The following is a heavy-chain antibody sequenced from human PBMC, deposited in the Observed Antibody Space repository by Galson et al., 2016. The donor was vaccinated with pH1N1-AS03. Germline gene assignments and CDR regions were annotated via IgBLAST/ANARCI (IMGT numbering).Heavy chain of an antibody. CDR3: TRVIDIFDHLYYYAMDV. Sequence: SLRLSCAASGFIFTTYAMNWVRQAPGKGLEWVSLISYDGGKKSYAESVKGRFTISRDNSNNTLYRQMNSLRAEDTAIYYCTRVIDIFDHLYYYAMDVWGQGTTVTVSS. CDR2: ISYDGGKK. J-gene: IGHJ6*02. D-gene: IGHD3-9*01. V-gene: IGHV3-30*07. CDR1: GFIFTTYA.